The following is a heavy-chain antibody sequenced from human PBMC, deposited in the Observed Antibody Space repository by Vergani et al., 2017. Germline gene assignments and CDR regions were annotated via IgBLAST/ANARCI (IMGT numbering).Heavy chain of an antibody. CDR3: ARQFWVSQGVGAFET. V-gene: IGHV4-59*08. CDR2: IYYSGST. Sequence: QVQLQESGPGVVKPSQTLSLTCAVSGGSISSYYWSWIRQPPGKGLEWIGYIYYSGSTNYNPSLKSLVTISVDTSKNQFSLRLTTLTAADTAVYYCARQFWVSQGVGAFETWGRGTEVSVSS. D-gene: IGHD3-16*01. CDR1: GGSISSYY. J-gene: IGHJ3*02.